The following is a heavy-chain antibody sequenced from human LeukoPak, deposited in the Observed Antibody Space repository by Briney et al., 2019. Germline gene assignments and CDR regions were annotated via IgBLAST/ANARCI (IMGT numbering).Heavy chain of an antibody. V-gene: IGHV3-53*01. D-gene: IGHD1-26*01. CDR3: ASQVGAYYYFDY. J-gene: IGHJ4*02. Sequence: PGGSLRLSCAAAGFTVSSNYMSWVRQAPGKGLEWVSVIYSGGSTYYADSGKGRFTISRDNSKNTLYLQMNSLRAEDTAVYYCASQVGAYYYFDYWGQGTLVTVSS. CDR1: GFTVSSNY. CDR2: IYSGGST.